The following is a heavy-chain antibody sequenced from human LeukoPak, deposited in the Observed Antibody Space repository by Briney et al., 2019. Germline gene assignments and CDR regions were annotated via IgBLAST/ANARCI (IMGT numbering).Heavy chain of an antibody. J-gene: IGHJ4*02. CDR2: AGWAGDTT. D-gene: IGHD3-10*02. CDR3: AKELDTMFFDY. CDR1: GFNFDRYT. Sequence: GGSLRLSCATSGFNFDRYTIHWVRQAPGKGLEWVSLAGWAGDTTFYSDSVRGRFIISRDSGRKSVYLQMNSLTTDDTAFYFCAKELDTMFFDYWGQGALVTVSS. V-gene: IGHV3-43*01.